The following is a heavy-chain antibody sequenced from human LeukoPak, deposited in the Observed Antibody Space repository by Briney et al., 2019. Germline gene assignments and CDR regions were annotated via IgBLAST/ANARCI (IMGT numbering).Heavy chain of an antibody. Sequence: SETLSLTCTVSGGSMSSNYWSWIRQPPGKGLEWIGYIYYSGSTNYNPSLKSRVTISVDTSKNQFSLKLSSVTAADTAVYYCARGRRRSGFDPWGQGTLVTVSS. CDR3: ARGRRRSGFDP. V-gene: IGHV4-59*12. D-gene: IGHD3-10*01. CDR2: IYYSGST. J-gene: IGHJ5*02. CDR1: GGSMSSNY.